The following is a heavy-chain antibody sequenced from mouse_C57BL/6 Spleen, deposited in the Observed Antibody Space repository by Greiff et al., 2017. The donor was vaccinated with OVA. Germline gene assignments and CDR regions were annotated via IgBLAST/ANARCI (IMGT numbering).Heavy chain of an antibody. D-gene: IGHD2-2*01. CDR3: ARKEGGYDVLAWFAY. CDR2: IWSGGST. J-gene: IGHJ3*01. V-gene: IGHV2-2*01. Sequence: VQLVESGPGLVQPSQSLSITCTVSGFSLTSYGVHWVRQSPGKGLEWLGVIWSGGSTDYNAAFISRLSISKDNSKSQVFFKMNSLQADDTAIYYCARKEGGYDVLAWFAYWGQGTLVTVSA. CDR1: GFSLTSYG.